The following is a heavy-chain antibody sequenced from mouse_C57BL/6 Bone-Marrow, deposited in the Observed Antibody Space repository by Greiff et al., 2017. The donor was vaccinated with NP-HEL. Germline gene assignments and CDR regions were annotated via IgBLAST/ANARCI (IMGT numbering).Heavy chain of an antibody. V-gene: IGHV14-4*01. D-gene: IGHD2-2*01. CDR3: TDMVTTKNYFDY. J-gene: IGHJ2*01. CDR1: GFNIKDDY. CDR2: IDPENGDT. Sequence: VHVKQSGAELVRPGASVKLSCTASGFNIKDDYMHWVKQRPEQGLEWIGWIDPENGDTEYASKFQGKATITADTSSNTAYLQLSSLTSEDTAVYYCTDMVTTKNYFDYWGQGTTLTVSS.